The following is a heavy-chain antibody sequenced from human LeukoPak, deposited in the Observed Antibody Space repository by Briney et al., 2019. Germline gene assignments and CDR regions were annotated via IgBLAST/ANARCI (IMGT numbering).Heavy chain of an antibody. Sequence: GGSLRLSCAASGFTFSSYAMHWVRQAPGKGLEWVAVISYDGSNKYYADSVKGRFTISRDNSKNTLYLQMNSPRAEDTAVYYCARANSLVVVVAATVDYWGQGTLVTVSS. V-gene: IGHV3-30-3*01. CDR1: GFTFSSYA. J-gene: IGHJ4*02. CDR2: ISYDGSNK. D-gene: IGHD2-15*01. CDR3: ARANSLVVVVAATVDY.